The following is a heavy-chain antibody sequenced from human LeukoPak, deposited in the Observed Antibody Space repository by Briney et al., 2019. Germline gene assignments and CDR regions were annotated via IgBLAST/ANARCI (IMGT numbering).Heavy chain of an antibody. J-gene: IGHJ4*02. V-gene: IGHV3-53*04. Sequence: PGGSLRLSCTVSGFPVSSSYMTWVRQAPGKGLQWVSLIYGGGDTFYADSVKGRFTISRHNFENTLYLQMNNLRAEDTAVYYCARVGVGTVAGNYFDDWGQGTLVTVSS. CDR1: GFPVSSSY. CDR2: IYGGGDT. D-gene: IGHD6-19*01. CDR3: ARVGVGTVAGNYFDD.